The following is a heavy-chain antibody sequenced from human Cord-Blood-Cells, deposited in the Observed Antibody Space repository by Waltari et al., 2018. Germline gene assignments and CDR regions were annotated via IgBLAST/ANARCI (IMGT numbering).Heavy chain of an antibody. D-gene: IGHD7-27*01. CDR1: GFTFSDNY. CDR2: ISSSSSYT. J-gene: IGHJ4*02. V-gene: IGHV3-11*05. Sequence: QVQLVESGGGLGKPGGSLRRSCAASGFTFSDNYMSWIRQAPGKGLEWVSYISSSSSYTNYADSVKGRFTISRDNAKNSLYLQMNSLRAEDTAVYYCARLGMGVQSFDYWGQGTLVTVSS. CDR3: ARLGMGVQSFDY.